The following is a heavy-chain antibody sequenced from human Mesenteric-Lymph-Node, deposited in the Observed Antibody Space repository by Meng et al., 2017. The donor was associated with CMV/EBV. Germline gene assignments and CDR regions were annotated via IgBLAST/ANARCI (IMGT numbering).Heavy chain of an antibody. V-gene: IGHV3-21*04. D-gene: IGHD2-2*01. CDR1: GFTFSSYS. CDR3: VKDRVAGQYQMLSDYFDY. CDR2: ISSSSSYI. J-gene: IGHJ4*02. Sequence: GESLKISCAASGFTFSSYSMNWVRQAPGKGLEWVSSISSSSSYIYYADSVKGRFTISRDNAKNSLFLQMNSLRPEDTALYYCVKDRVAGQYQMLSDYFDYWGQGTVVTVSS.